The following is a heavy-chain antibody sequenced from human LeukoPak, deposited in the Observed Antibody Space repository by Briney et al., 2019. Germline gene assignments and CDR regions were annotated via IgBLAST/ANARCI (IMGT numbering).Heavy chain of an antibody. CDR2: ISYDGSNK. V-gene: IGHV3-30-3*01. CDR1: GFTFSSYA. D-gene: IGHD6-13*01. Sequence: PGRSLRLSCAASGFTFSSYAMHWVRQAPGKGLEWVAVISYDGSNKYYADSVKGRFTISRDNSKNTLYLQMNSLRAEDTAVYYCAREAAAGFPPPGDWFDPWGQGTLVTVSS. CDR3: AREAAAGFPPPGDWFDP. J-gene: IGHJ5*02.